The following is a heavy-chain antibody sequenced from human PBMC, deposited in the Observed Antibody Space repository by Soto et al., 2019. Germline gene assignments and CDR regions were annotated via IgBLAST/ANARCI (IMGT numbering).Heavy chain of an antibody. D-gene: IGHD2-21*01. Sequence: QPGGSLRLSCAASGFTFSSYGMHWVRQAPGKGLEWVAVISYDGSNKYYADAVKGRFTISRDNSKNTLYLPMNSLRAEATAVYYSAKDFVARLWLAAKCPVYYWGQRTLVTLSS. CDR1: GFTFSSYG. J-gene: IGHJ4*02. CDR2: ISYDGSNK. V-gene: IGHV3-30*18. CDR3: AKDFVARLWLAAKCPVYY.